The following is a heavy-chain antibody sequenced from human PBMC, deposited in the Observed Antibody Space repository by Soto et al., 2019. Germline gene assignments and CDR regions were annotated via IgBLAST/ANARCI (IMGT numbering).Heavy chain of an antibody. V-gene: IGHV3-23*01. CDR2: ISGNGGTI. CDR3: VTPRGGYCGGGSCYVFDY. CDR1: GFTFSSYA. Sequence: EVQLLESGGGLVQPGGSLRLSCVASGFTFSSYAINWVRQAPGMGLEWVSGISGNGGTIDYRESVKGRFTISRDNSKNTLYLQMDSLRAEDTAVYYCVTPRGGYCGGGSCYVFDYWGQGTLVTVAA. J-gene: IGHJ4*02. D-gene: IGHD2-15*01.